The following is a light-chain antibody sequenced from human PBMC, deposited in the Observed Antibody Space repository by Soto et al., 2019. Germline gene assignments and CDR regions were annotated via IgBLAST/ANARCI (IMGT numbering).Light chain of an antibody. J-gene: IGKJ3*01. CDR2: GAS. CDR1: QSLSSSY. Sequence: EIVLTQSPGTLSLSPGEIATLSCRASQSLSSSYLAWYQQKPGQAPRLLISGASSRAAGIPDRFSGSGSGTDFTLTISRLEPEDFAVYYCQQYCSSPPTFGPGTKVDIK. V-gene: IGKV3-20*01. CDR3: QQYCSSPPT.